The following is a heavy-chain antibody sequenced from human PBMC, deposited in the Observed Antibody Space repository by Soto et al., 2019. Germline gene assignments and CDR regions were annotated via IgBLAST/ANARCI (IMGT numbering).Heavy chain of an antibody. Sequence: GASVEVSCKXSGGTFSSYAISWVRQAPGQGLEWMGGIIPIFGTANYAQKFQGRVTITADESTSTAYMELSSLRSEDTAVYYCARDRIAAAGNDAFDIWGQGTMVTVSS. V-gene: IGHV1-69*13. D-gene: IGHD6-13*01. CDR2: IIPIFGTA. CDR3: ARDRIAAAGNDAFDI. J-gene: IGHJ3*02. CDR1: GGTFSSYA.